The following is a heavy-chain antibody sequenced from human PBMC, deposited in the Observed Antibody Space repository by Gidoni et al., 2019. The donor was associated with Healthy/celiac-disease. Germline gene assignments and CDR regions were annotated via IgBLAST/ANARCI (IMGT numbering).Heavy chain of an antibody. J-gene: IGHJ1*01. V-gene: IGHV4-34*01. Sequence: QVQLQQWGAGLLKPSETLSLTCAVYGGSFSGYYWSWIRQPPGKGLEWIGEINHSGSTNYNPSLKSRVTISVDTSKNQFSLKLSSVTAADTAVYYCARGAIRYSSSWYYFQHWGQGTLVTVSS. D-gene: IGHD6-13*01. CDR1: GGSFSGYY. CDR3: ARGAIRYSSSWYYFQH. CDR2: INHSGST.